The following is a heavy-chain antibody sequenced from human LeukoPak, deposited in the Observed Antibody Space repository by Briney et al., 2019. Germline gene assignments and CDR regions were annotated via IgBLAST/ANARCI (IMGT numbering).Heavy chain of an antibody. CDR3: ARDSGRYGDYDVLGY. J-gene: IGHJ4*02. CDR2: IYYSGST. D-gene: IGHD4-17*01. CDR1: GGSISSGDYY. V-gene: IGHV4-30-4*01. Sequence: SQTLSLTCTVSGGSISSGDYYWSWIRQPPGKGLEWIGYIYYSGSTYYNPSLKSRVTISVDTSKNQFSLKLSSVTAADTAVYYCARDSGRYGDYDVLGYWGQGTLVTVSS.